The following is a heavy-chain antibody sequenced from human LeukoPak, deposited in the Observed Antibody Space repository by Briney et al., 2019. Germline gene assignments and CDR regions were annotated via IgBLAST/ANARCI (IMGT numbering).Heavy chain of an antibody. CDR1: GYTFTGYY. J-gene: IGHJ5*02. CDR2: MNPNSGNT. Sequence: ASVKVSCKASGYTFTGYYMHWVRQAPGQGLEWMGWMNPNSGNTGYAQKFQGRVTITRNTSISTVYMELSSLRSEDTAVYYCARGGLPTDIVVVVAVNWFDPWGQGTLVTVSS. V-gene: IGHV1-8*03. D-gene: IGHD2-15*01. CDR3: ARGGLPTDIVVVVAVNWFDP.